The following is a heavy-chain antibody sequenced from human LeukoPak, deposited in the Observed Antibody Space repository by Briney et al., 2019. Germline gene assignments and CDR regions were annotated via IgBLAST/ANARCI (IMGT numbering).Heavy chain of an antibody. Sequence: SVKVSCKASGGTLSSYAISWVRQAPGQGLEWMGRIIPIFGTANYAQKFQGRVTITTDESTSTAYMELSSLRSEDTAVYYCARGGVYGSGPFDYWGQGTLVTVSS. V-gene: IGHV1-69*05. CDR1: GGTLSSYA. CDR3: ARGGVYGSGPFDY. CDR2: IIPIFGTA. D-gene: IGHD3-10*01. J-gene: IGHJ4*02.